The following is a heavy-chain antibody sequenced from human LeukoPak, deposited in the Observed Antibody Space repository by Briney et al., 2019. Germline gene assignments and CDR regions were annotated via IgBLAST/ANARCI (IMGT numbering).Heavy chain of an antibody. Sequence: GGSLRLSCAASGFTFSDYYMSWIRQAPGKGLEWVSYISSSGSTIYYADSVKGRFTISRDNAKNSLYLQMNSLRAEDTAIYFCAKGHYDILTTIDYWGQGTLVTVSS. J-gene: IGHJ4*02. V-gene: IGHV3-11*01. CDR3: AKGHYDILTTIDY. CDR2: ISSSGSTI. D-gene: IGHD3-9*01. CDR1: GFTFSDYY.